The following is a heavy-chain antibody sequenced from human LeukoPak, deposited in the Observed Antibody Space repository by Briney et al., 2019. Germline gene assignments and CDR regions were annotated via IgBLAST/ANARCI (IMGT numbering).Heavy chain of an antibody. V-gene: IGHV4-34*01. D-gene: IGHD3-3*01. CDR1: GGSFRGEY. CDR3: ARGRRFGVTRYGLDV. CDR2: IDHSGRT. Sequence: SGPLSLTCTVSGGSFRGEYWIWTRQPPGKGLQVIGEIDHSGRTDYPPSLRSRGTISVDKSKNQFSLRMSSVAAAATAVYYCARGRRFGVTRYGLDVWGQGTTVTVSS. J-gene: IGHJ6*02.